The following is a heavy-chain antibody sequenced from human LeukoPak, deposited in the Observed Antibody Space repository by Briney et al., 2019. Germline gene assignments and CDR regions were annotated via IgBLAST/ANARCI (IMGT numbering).Heavy chain of an antibody. J-gene: IGHJ4*02. CDR2: ISPTGEGT. CDR3: ARDAGGAWPFDY. V-gene: IGHV3-23*01. Sequence: GGSLRLSCAASGFAFSNTGMTWVRHAPGRGLEWVSTISPTGEGTHYADSVKGRFTISRDNSKNTLSLEMNSLRADDTATYYCARDAGGAWPFDYWGQGTRVIVPS. D-gene: IGHD4-17*01. CDR1: GFAFSNTG.